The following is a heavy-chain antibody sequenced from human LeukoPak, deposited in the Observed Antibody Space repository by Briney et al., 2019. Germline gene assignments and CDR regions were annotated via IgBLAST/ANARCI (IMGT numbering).Heavy chain of an antibody. CDR3: ARETYYYDSSGYSYFDY. V-gene: IGHV4-39*01. CDR2: IYYSGST. J-gene: IGHJ4*02. Sequence: PSETLSLTCTVSGGSISTSNYYWGWIRQPPGKGLEWIGSIYYSGSTYYNPSLKSRVTISVDTSKNQFSLKLSSVTAADTAVYYCARETYYYDSSGYSYFDYWGQGTLVTVSS. CDR1: GGSISTSNYY. D-gene: IGHD3-22*01.